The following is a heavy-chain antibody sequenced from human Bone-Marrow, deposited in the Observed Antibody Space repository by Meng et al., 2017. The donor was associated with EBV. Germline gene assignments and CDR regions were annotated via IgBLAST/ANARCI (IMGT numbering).Heavy chain of an antibody. Sequence: VQLGVSWGGVAQPGRYLRLSCAGSGFTFSSYGMNWVRQVAGKGLEWVAVISNDGSNKYYAASVKGRVNISRDNSKNTLYLQMNSLRAEDTAVYYCATDPGDYSAPFDYWGQGTLVTVSS. CDR3: ATDPGDYSAPFDY. CDR1: GFTFSSYG. D-gene: IGHD3-10*01. CDR2: ISNDGSNK. V-gene: IGHV3-30*03. J-gene: IGHJ4*02.